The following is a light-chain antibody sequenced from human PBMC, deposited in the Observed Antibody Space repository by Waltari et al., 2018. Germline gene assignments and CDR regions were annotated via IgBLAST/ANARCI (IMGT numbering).Light chain of an antibody. Sequence: DIQMTQSPSSLSASVGDRVTITCRASQSISNYLSWYQQKPGKAPNLLIDAASSFQSGVPSRFSGSGSGTDFTLTISSLQPEDFATYYCQQSYISLTFGQGTKVEIK. CDR1: QSISNY. CDR2: AAS. V-gene: IGKV1-39*01. CDR3: QQSYISLT. J-gene: IGKJ1*01.